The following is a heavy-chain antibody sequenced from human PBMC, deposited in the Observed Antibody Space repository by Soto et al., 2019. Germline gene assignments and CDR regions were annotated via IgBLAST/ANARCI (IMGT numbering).Heavy chain of an antibody. Sequence: QVQLVESGGGVVQPGRSLRLSCAASGFTFSSYAMHSVRQAPGKGLEWVAVISYDGSNKYYADSVKGRFTISRDNSKNTLYLQMNSLRAEDTAVYYCARDRYYYDSSGYLDYWGQGTLVTVSS. CDR1: GFTFSSYA. CDR2: ISYDGSNK. J-gene: IGHJ4*02. CDR3: ARDRYYYDSSGYLDY. D-gene: IGHD3-22*01. V-gene: IGHV3-30-3*01.